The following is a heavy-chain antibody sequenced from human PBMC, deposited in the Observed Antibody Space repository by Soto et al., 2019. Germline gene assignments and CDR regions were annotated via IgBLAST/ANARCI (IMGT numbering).Heavy chain of an antibody. CDR3: AREDGYRGGDAFDI. CDR1: GFTFSSYA. V-gene: IGHV3-66*01. CDR2: IYSGGST. D-gene: IGHD5-12*01. J-gene: IGHJ3*02. Sequence: GGSLRLSCAASGFTFSSYAMHWVRQAPGKGLEWVSVIYSGGSTYYADSVKGRFTISRDNSKNTLYLQMNSLRAEDTAVYYCAREDGYRGGDAFDIWGQGTMVT.